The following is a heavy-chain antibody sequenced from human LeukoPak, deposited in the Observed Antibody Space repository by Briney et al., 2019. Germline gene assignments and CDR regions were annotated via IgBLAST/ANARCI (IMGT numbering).Heavy chain of an antibody. CDR3: ARGRLYGDYLGGAFDI. D-gene: IGHD4-17*01. Sequence: PGGSLRLSCAASGFTFSSYDMHWVRQATGKGLEWVPAIGTAGDTYYPGSVKGRFTISRENAKNSLYLQMNSLRAGDTAVYYCARGRLYGDYLGGAFDIWGQGTMVTVSS. J-gene: IGHJ3*02. CDR2: IGTAGDT. V-gene: IGHV3-13*01. CDR1: GFTFSSYD.